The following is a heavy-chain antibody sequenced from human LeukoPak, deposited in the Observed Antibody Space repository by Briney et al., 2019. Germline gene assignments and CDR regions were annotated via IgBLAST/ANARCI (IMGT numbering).Heavy chain of an antibody. J-gene: IGHJ4*02. CDR2: INPSGGST. Sequence: ASVKVSCKASGYTFTNYYMHWVRQAPGQGLQWMGIINPSGGSTNYAQKFQGRFTMTRDMSTRIVYMELTSLRSKDTAVYYCARASGGTSSALFYWGQGTLVTVSS. CDR3: ARASGGTSSALFY. D-gene: IGHD6-6*01. CDR1: GYTFTNYY. V-gene: IGHV1-46*01.